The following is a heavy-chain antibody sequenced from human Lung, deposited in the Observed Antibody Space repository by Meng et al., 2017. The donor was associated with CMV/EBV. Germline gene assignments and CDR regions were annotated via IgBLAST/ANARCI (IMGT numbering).Heavy chain of an antibody. D-gene: IGHD6-13*01. CDR1: GFTFDDYG. CDR3: ARGLRAAANYYYYGMDV. V-gene: IGHV3-20*04. Sequence: LTXAASGFTFDDYGMSWVRQAPGKGLEWVSGINWNSGSTGFADSVKGRFTISRDNAKNSLYLQMNSLRAEDTALYYCARGLRAAANYYYYGMDVWGQGXTVTVSS. CDR2: INWNSGST. J-gene: IGHJ6*02.